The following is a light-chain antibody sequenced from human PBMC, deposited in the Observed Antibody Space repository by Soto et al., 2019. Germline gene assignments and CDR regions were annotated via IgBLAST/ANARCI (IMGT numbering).Light chain of an antibody. CDR3: QHYETYSST. Sequence: DIQMTQSPSTLAGYVGDRVTVPCRDSQSISAWLAWYQQNPGKAPKLLIYDASNLESGVPSRFSGGGSGTDFTLTISSLQPDDSATYYCQHYETYSSTFGQGTKVDI. J-gene: IGKJ1*01. CDR2: DAS. CDR1: QSISAW. V-gene: IGKV1-5*01.